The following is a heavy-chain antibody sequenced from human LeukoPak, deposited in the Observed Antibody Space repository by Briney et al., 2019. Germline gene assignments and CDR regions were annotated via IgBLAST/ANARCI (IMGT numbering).Heavy chain of an antibody. CDR3: AKDLGWELPAEAY. Sequence: GGSLRLSCGASGFTFKNHVINWVRQPPGKGLEWLATIYGSGVSLSYADSVKGRFSLSRDNSHNTLYLQMNRLRAEDTVMYYCAKDLGWELPAEAYWGQGILVTVSS. CDR2: IYGSGVSL. J-gene: IGHJ4*02. D-gene: IGHD1-26*01. V-gene: IGHV3-23*01. CDR1: GFTFKNHV.